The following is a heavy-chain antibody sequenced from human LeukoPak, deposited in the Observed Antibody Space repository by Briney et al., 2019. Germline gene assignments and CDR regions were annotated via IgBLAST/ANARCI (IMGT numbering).Heavy chain of an antibody. V-gene: IGHV3-23*01. J-gene: IGHJ4*02. CDR3: ANWGCSASTCYLFDY. CDR1: GFTFSSYA. Sequence: GRSLRLSCAASGFTFSSYAMHWVRQAPGKGLEWVSSISGSGDPTYYADSVKGRFTISRDNSKNTLFLQMSSLTAEDTAVYYCANWGCSASTCYLFDYWGLGILVTVSS. D-gene: IGHD2-15*01. CDR2: ISGSGDPT.